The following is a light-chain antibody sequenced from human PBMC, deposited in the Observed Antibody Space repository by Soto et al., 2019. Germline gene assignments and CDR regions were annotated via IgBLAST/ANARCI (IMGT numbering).Light chain of an antibody. CDR2: WAS. CDR1: QSVFYMSDSKDS. J-gene: IGKJ1*01. CDR3: QQYYGSPPWT. V-gene: IGKV4-1*01. Sequence: DIVMTQSPGSLAVSLGERATINCRSSQSVFYMSDSKDSLAWYQQKPGQPPKLLIYWASTRESGVPDRFSGRGSGTNFTLTISSLQAEDVAVYYCQQYYGSPPWTFGQGTKVEIK.